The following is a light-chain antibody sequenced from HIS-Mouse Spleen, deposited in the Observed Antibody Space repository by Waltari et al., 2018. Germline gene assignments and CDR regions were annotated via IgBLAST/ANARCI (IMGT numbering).Light chain of an antibody. J-gene: IGLJ1*01. V-gene: IGLV2-8*01. CDR2: EVS. Sequence: QSALTQPPSASGSPGQSVTISCTGTSSDVGGYNYVSWYQQHPGKAPKLMIYEVSTRPSGVPDRFSGSKSGNTASLTVSGLQAEDEADYYCSSYAGSKDVFGTGTKVTVL. CDR3: SSYAGSKDV. CDR1: SSDVGGYNY.